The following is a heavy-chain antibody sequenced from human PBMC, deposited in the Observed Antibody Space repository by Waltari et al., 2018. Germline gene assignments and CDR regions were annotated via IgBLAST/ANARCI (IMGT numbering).Heavy chain of an antibody. CDR1: GFTFSNYW. CDR2: TNQDGSEK. CDR3: VRYSDY. Sequence: EVQLVESGGGLVQPGGSLRLSCAASGFTFSNYWMNWVRQAPGKGLEWVATTNQDGSEKSDLDAVKGRFTISRDNAKNSLYLQMDSLRVEDTAVYYCVRYSDYWGQGTLVTVSS. V-gene: IGHV3-7*01. D-gene: IGHD2-21*01. J-gene: IGHJ4*02.